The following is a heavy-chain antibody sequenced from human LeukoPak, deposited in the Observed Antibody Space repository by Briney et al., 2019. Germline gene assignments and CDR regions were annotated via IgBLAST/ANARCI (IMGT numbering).Heavy chain of an antibody. J-gene: IGHJ5*02. Sequence: ASVTVSCKASGGTFSSYAISWVRQAPGQGLEWMGRIIPILGIANYAQKFQGRVTITADKSTTTAYMELSSLRSEDTAVYYCARDHSSSPQFDPWGQGTLVIVSS. CDR2: IIPILGIA. CDR1: GGTFSSYA. D-gene: IGHD6-6*01. V-gene: IGHV1-69*04. CDR3: ARDHSSSPQFDP.